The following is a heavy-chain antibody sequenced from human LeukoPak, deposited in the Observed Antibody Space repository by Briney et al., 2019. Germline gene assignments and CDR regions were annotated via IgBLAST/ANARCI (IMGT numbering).Heavy chain of an antibody. CDR2: ITGSGGGT. J-gene: IGHJ4*02. D-gene: IGHD6-13*01. V-gene: IGHV3-23*01. CDR1: GFTFSSYV. CDR3: AKGVAAVGTWWGPNFDY. Sequence: GGSLRLSCAASGFTFSSYVVTWVRQAPGKGLEWVSAITGSGGGTYYADSVKGRFTISRDNSKNTLYLQMNSLRAEDTAVYYCAKGVAAVGTWWGPNFDYWGQGTLVTVSS.